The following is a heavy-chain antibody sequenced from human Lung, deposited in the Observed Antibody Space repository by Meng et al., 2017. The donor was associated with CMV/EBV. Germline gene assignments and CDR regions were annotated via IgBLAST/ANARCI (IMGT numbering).Heavy chain of an antibody. Sequence: GGSXRLSSAASGFTFSYYYMTWVRQAPGKGLEWVSYISSSSTTLNYADSVKGRFTISRDNAKDSLYQQMDSLRVEDTAVYYCARDGAGSIDYWGQGTLVXVSS. CDR3: ARDGAGSIDY. CDR2: ISSSSTTL. D-gene: IGHD6-19*01. J-gene: IGHJ4*02. V-gene: IGHV3-11*04. CDR1: GFTFSYYY.